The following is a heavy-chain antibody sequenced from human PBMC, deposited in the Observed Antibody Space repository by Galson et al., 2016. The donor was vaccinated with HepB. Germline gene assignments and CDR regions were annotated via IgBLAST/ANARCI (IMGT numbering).Heavy chain of an antibody. CDR3: AKNDILAGYSAFGY. V-gene: IGHV3-30*18. Sequence: LEWVAVVSYDGRNKYYADSVKGRFTISRDNSKNTAYLQMNRLRVEDTAVYYCAKNDILAGYSAFGYWGQGTLVTVSS. D-gene: IGHD3-9*01. J-gene: IGHJ4*02. CDR2: VSYDGRNK.